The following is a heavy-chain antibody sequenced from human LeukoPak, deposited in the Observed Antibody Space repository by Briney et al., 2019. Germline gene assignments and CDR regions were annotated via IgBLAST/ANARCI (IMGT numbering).Heavy chain of an antibody. CDR2: INPSGGST. J-gene: IGHJ4*02. CDR1: GYTFTSYY. CDR3: ARGIAAATFDY. D-gene: IGHD6-13*01. Sequence: ASVMVSCKASGYTFTSYYMHWVRQAPGQGLEWIGIINPSGGSTSYAQKFQGRVTMTRDTSTSTVYMELSSLRSEDTAVYYCARGIAAATFDYWGQGTLVTVSS. V-gene: IGHV1-46*01.